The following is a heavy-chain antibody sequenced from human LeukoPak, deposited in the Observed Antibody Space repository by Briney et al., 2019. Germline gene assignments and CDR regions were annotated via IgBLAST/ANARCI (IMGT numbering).Heavy chain of an antibody. CDR3: SRELGFIGWNDSRNLEY. V-gene: IGHV3-7*01. Sequence: GGSLRLSCAASGFTFSSYWMSWVRQAPGKGLEWVANIKQDGSEKYYVDSVKGRFTISRDNAKNSLYLQMNSLRAEDTAVYYCSRELGFIGWNDSRNLEYWGQGTLVTVSS. CDR2: IKQDGSEK. J-gene: IGHJ4*02. D-gene: IGHD1-1*01. CDR1: GFTFSSYW.